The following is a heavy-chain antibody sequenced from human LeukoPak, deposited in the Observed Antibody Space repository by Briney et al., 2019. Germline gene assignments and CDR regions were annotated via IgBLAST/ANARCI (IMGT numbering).Heavy chain of an antibody. Sequence: SETLSPTCAVYGGSFSGYYWSWIRQPPGKGLEWIGEINHSGSTNYNPSLKSRVTISVDTSKNQFSLKLSSVTAADTAVYYCARRSSAHYYGSGSYYAAAGYCYYYYMDVWGKGTTVTVSS. CDR1: GGSFSGYY. V-gene: IGHV4-34*01. CDR2: INHSGST. J-gene: IGHJ6*03. CDR3: ARRSSAHYYGSGSYYAAAGYCYYYYMDV. D-gene: IGHD3-10*01.